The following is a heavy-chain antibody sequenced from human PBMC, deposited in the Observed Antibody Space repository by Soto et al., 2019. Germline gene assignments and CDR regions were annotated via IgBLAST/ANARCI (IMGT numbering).Heavy chain of an antibody. J-gene: IGHJ2*01. CDR1: GLSFTASGAA. V-gene: IGHV2-5*01. CDR3: ARSDGGYEIIYFDF. Sequence: SGPTLLNPTPALTLTCTFSGLSFTASGAAVGWIRQTPGGALEWLTLIYYNDDRRFSPSLKTRLTITGDTSNSQVVLSLTNVDPGDTATYFCARSDGGYEIIYFDFWGRGIPVTV. D-gene: IGHD5-12*01. CDR2: IYYNDDR.